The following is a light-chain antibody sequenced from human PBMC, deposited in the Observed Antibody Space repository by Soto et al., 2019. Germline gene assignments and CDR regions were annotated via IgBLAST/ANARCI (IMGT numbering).Light chain of an antibody. V-gene: IGKV3D-15*01. Sequence: EIVMTQSPATLSVSPGERATLSCRASQSVSGNLAWYQQRPSQTPRLLIYGASTRATGIPARFSGTGSGTEFTLTISSLQSEDFAVYYCQQYNNWLSITFGQGTRLEIK. CDR1: QSVSGN. CDR2: GAS. J-gene: IGKJ5*01. CDR3: QQYNNWLSIT.